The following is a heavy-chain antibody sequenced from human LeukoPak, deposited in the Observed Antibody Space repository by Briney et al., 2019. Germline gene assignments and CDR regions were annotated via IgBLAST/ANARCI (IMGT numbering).Heavy chain of an antibody. D-gene: IGHD3-3*01. CDR3: ARGRIFGVVIHDY. CDR1: GGTLSDYA. V-gene: IGHV1-69*05. Sequence: SVKVSCKASGGTLSDYAISWVRQAPGQVPEWMGKIIPMLETTYYAEKFQGRVTVTTDESTSTVHMELSSLRSEDTAVYYCARGRIFGVVIHDYWGQGTLVTVSS. CDR2: IIPMLETT. J-gene: IGHJ4*02.